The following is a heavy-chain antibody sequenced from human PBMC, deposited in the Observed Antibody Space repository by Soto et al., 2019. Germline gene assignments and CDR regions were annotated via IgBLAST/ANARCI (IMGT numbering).Heavy chain of an antibody. CDR1: GYTFTSYG. V-gene: IGHV1-18*04. Sequence: QVQLVQSGAEVKKPGASVKVSCKASGYTFTSYGISWVRRAPGQGLEWMGWISAYNGNTNYAQKLQGRVTMTTDTSTSTAYMELRSLRSDDTAVYYCARGKSITIFGVVISDAFDIWGQGTMVTVSS. J-gene: IGHJ3*02. CDR3: ARGKSITIFGVVISDAFDI. D-gene: IGHD3-3*01. CDR2: ISAYNGNT.